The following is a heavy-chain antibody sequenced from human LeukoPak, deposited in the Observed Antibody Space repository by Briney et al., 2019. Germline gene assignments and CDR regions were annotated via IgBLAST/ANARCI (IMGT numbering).Heavy chain of an antibody. D-gene: IGHD2-2*01. J-gene: IGHJ6*03. CDR3: ARQTYQLLLGYYYYYMDV. CDR2: IYSSGNT. V-gene: IGHV4-59*01. CDR1: GGSIGSYY. Sequence: SETLSLTCTVSGGSIGSYYWSWIRQPPGKGLEWIGYIYSSGNTNYNPSLKSRVTISVDTSKNQFSLKLNSVTAADTAVYYCARQTYQLLLGYYYYYMDVWGEGTTVTVSS.